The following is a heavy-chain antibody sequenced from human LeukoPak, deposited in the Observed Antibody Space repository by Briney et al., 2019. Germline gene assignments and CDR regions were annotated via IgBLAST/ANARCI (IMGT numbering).Heavy chain of an antibody. CDR2: ISYDGSNK. J-gene: IGHJ3*02. Sequence: PGGSLRLSCAASGFTFSSYGMHWVRQAPGKGLKWVAVISYDGSNKYYADSVKGRFTISRDNSENTLYLQMNSLRAEDTAVYYCAKDQKAFDIWGQGTMVTVSS. CDR1: GFTFSSYG. V-gene: IGHV3-30*18. CDR3: AKDQKAFDI.